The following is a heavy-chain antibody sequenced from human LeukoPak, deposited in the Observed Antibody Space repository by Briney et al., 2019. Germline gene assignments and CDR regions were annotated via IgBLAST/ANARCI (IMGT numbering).Heavy chain of an antibody. J-gene: IGHJ4*02. V-gene: IGHV4-34*01. CDR1: GGSFSGYY. D-gene: IGHD3-9*01. Sequence: PSETLSLTCAVYGGSFSGYYWSWIRQPPGKGLEWIGEINHSGSTNYNPSLKSRVTISVDTSKNQFSLKLSSVTAADTAVYYCARHGGYFDWLPLDYWGQGTLVTVSS. CDR3: ARHGGYFDWLPLDY. CDR2: INHSGST.